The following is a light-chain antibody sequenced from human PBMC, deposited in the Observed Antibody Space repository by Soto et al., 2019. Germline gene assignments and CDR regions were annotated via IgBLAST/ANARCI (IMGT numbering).Light chain of an antibody. CDR1: QSVSSY. Sequence: EIVLTQSPATLSLSPGERATLSCRASQSVSSYLAWYQQKPGQAPRLLIYDASNRATGIPARFSGSGSGTDFSLTISSLEPEDLAVYYCQQRSNWPWTFGQGTKVDI. CDR3: QQRSNWPWT. J-gene: IGKJ1*01. V-gene: IGKV3-11*01. CDR2: DAS.